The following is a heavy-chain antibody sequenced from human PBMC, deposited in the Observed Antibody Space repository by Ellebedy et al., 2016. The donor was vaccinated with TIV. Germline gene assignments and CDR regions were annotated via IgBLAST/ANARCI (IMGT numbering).Heavy chain of an antibody. Sequence: GGSLRLSXAASRFTFGNFAMHWVRQAPGKGLEWVALISYDGTNEYYAESVKGRFTISRDNSKNMLYLQMYSLRSDDTAVYYCARADCSSTSCPIDYWGQGILVTVSS. D-gene: IGHD2-2*01. CDR3: ARADCSSTSCPIDY. J-gene: IGHJ4*02. V-gene: IGHV3-30-3*01. CDR1: RFTFGNFA. CDR2: ISYDGTNE.